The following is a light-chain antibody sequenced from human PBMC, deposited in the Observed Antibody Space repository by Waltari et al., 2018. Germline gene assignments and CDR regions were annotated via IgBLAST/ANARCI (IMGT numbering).Light chain of an antibody. CDR3: CSFTSSSTYV. V-gene: IGLV2-23*02. CDR2: ELN. CDR1: ISDIGLFKF. J-gene: IGLJ1*01. Sequence: QSALTQPASVSASPGQSITVSCSGSISDIGLFKFFSWFQQYPGKPPILIIYELNKRPPGISDRFSATKSGNVASLTISGLQADDEADYYCCSFTSSSTYVFGSGTTVTVL.